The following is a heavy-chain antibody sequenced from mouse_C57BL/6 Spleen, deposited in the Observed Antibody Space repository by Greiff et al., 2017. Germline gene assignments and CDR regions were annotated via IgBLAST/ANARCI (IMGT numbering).Heavy chain of an antibody. CDR1: GYTFTSYW. CDR2: IDPSDSYT. Sequence: QVQLQQPGAELVMPGASVKLSCKASGYTFTSYWMHWVKQRPGQGLEWIGEIDPSDSYTNYNQKFKGKSTLTVDKSSSTAYMQLSSLTSEDSAVYYCARARGYSNYDYWGQGTTLTVSS. J-gene: IGHJ2*01. D-gene: IGHD2-5*01. CDR3: ARARGYSNYDY. V-gene: IGHV1-69*01.